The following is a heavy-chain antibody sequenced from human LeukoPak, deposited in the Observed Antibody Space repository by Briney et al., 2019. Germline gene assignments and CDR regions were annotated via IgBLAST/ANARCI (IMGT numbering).Heavy chain of an antibody. CDR2: ITGGGGIT. D-gene: IGHD3-22*01. CDR1: GFAFSSYA. Sequence: GGSLRLSCAASGFAFSSYAMTWVRQAPGKGLEWVSAITGGGGITYYADSVEGRFTISRDNSENTLFLQMNTLRDEDTAVYYGEKACNHYHKSGGYYLSHCDHCGQGTLVTVSS. J-gene: IGHJ4*02. V-gene: IGHV3-23*01. CDR3: EKACNHYHKSGGYYLSHCDH.